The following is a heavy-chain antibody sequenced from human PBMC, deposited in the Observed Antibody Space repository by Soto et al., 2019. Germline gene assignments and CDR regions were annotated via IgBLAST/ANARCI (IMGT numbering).Heavy chain of an antibody. V-gene: IGHV1-18*01. CDR1: GYTFTSYG. Sequence: QVQLVQSGAEVKKPGASVKVSFKDSGYTFTSYGISWVRQAPGQGLEWMGWISAYNGNTNYAQKIQGRVTMTTDTAASTAYRELRSLRSDYTAVYYCTRDAPPPRDWGQGTLVTVSS. D-gene: IGHD2-21*01. J-gene: IGHJ4*02. CDR3: TRDAPPPRD. CDR2: ISAYNGNT.